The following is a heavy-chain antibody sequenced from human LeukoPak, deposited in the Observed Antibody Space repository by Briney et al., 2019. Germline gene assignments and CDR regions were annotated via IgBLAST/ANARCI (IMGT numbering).Heavy chain of an antibody. D-gene: IGHD3/OR15-3a*01. V-gene: IGHV3-23*01. CDR2: ISDSGGST. Sequence: PGGSLRLSCAVSGITLSNYGMSGVRQAPGKGLEGVAGISDSGGSTNYADSVKGRFTISRDNPKNTLYLQMNSLRAEDTAVYFCAKRGVVIRVILVGFHKAAYYFESWGQGALVTVSS. CDR3: AKRGVVIRVILVGFHKAAYYFES. J-gene: IGHJ4*02. CDR1: GITLSNYG.